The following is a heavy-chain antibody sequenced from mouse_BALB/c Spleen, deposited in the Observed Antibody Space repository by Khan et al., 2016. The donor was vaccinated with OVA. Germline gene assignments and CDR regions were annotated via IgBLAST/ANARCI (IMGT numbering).Heavy chain of an antibody. CDR2: INPYNDGS. D-gene: IGHD1-1*01. J-gene: IGHJ3*01. CDR1: GYTFTNYI. CDR3: ASDYGRSFWFGY. Sequence: VQLQQSGPELVKPGASVKMSCKAAGYTFTNYIIHWVKQKPGQGLEWIGYINPYNDGSKYNEKFKGKATLTADKSSSTAYMELSGLTSEEYAVYYCASDYGRSFWFGYWGQGTLVTVSA. V-gene: IGHV1S136*01.